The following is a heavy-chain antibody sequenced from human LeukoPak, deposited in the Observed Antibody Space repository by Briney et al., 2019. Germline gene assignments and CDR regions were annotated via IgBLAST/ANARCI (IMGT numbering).Heavy chain of an antibody. D-gene: IGHD3-22*01. CDR3: ASEGGYKGPFDY. V-gene: IGHV3-43*01. CDR1: GFVFDDYS. CDR2: INWDGSGT. Sequence: GGSLRLSCAASGFVFDDYSMHWVRQTPGKGLEWISAINWDGSGTYYAEALKGRFTISRDNGDSTLYLQMNNLRTDDTALYYCASEGGYKGPFDYWGRGTLVTVSS. J-gene: IGHJ4*02.